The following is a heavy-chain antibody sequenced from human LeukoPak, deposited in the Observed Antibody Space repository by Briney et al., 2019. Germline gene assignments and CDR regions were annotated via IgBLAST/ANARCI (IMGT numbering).Heavy chain of an antibody. V-gene: IGHV3-30-3*01. CDR3: ARGIMITFGGVIVPGHFDY. J-gene: IGHJ4*02. D-gene: IGHD3-16*02. CDR1: GFTFSSYA. CDR2: ISYDGSNK. Sequence: PGGSLRLSCAASGFTFSSYAMHWVRQAPGKGLEWVAVISYDGSNKYYADSVKGRFTISRDNSKNTLYLQMNSLRAEDTAVYYCARGIMITFGGVIVPGHFDYWGQGTLVTVSS.